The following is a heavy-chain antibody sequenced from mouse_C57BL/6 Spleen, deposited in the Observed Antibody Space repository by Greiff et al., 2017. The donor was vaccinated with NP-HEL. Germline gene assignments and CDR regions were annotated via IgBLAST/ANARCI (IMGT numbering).Heavy chain of an antibody. CDR3: AAITTVVAYYYAMDY. Sequence: QVQLQQPGTELVKPGASVKLSCKASGYTFTSYWMYWVKQRPGQGLEWIGNINPSNGGTNYNEKFKSKATLTVDKSSSTAYMQLSSLTSEDSAVYYCAAITTVVAYYYAMDYWGQGTSVTVSS. J-gene: IGHJ4*01. D-gene: IGHD1-1*01. CDR2: INPSNGGT. CDR1: GYTFTSYW. V-gene: IGHV1-53*01.